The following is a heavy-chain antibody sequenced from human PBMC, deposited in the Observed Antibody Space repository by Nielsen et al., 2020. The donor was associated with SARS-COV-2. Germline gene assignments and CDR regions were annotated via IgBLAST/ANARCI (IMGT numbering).Heavy chain of an antibody. CDR3: VRIDMATISVDY. J-gene: IGHJ4*02. CDR1: DGSISTYY. V-gene: IGHV4-59*01. D-gene: IGHD5-24*01. Sequence: SETLSLTCTVSDGSISTYYFSWIRQPPGKGLEWIGYIFYRGNTNYNPSLKSRVTISVDTSKNQISLEVNSVTPADTAVYYCVRIDMATISVDYWGRGTLVTVSS. CDR2: IFYRGNT.